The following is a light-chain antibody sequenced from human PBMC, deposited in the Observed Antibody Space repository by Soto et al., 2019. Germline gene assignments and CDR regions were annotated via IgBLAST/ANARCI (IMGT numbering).Light chain of an antibody. CDR3: NSYAGSNNLV. J-gene: IGLJ2*01. CDR2: DVN. V-gene: IGLV2-8*01. Sequence: QSVLTQPPSASGSPGQSVTISCTGTSSDVANYNYVSWYQQHPGKAPKLIIYDVNKRPSGVPDRFSGFKSGSTAFLTVSGLQAEDEGDYYGNSYAGSNNLVVGGGTTVTVL. CDR1: SSDVANYNY.